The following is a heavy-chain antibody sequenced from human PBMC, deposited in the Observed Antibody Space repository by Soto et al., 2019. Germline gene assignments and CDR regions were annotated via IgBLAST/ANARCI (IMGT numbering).Heavy chain of an antibody. Sequence: GSVKVSFKSSGYPFTVYYMHLVRQAPGQGLEWMGWINPKSGGTMYPQKFQGRVTMTWDTSISTAYTALTRLRSDDTAVYYCARDLAKGGGSAGFDYWGQGTLVTVSS. J-gene: IGHJ4*02. CDR1: GYPFTVYY. D-gene: IGHD1-26*01. CDR2: INPKSGGT. V-gene: IGHV1-2*02. CDR3: ARDLAKGGGSAGFDY.